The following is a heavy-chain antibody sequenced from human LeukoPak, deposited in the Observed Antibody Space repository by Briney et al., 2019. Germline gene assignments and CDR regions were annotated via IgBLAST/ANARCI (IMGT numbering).Heavy chain of an antibody. CDR2: IYYSGRT. J-gene: IGHJ1*01. D-gene: IGHD3-22*01. V-gene: IGHV4-39*01. CDR3: ARRRYYDGSGYLD. CDR1: GDSIRSSNYY. Sequence: PSETLSLTCLVSGDSIRSSNYYWDWIRQPPGKGLEWIGSIYYSGRTYYNSSLKSGVSMSVDTTKNQFSLRLTSMTAADTAVYYCARRRYYDGSGYLDWGQGTLVIVS.